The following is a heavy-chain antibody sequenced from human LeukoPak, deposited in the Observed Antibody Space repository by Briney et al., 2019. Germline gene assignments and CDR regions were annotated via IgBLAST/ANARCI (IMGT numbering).Heavy chain of an antibody. D-gene: IGHD6-13*01. Sequence: SETLSLTCAVYGGSFSGYYWSWIRQPPGKGLEWIGEINHSGSTNYNPSLKSRVTISVDTSKNQFSLKLSSVTAADTAVHYCARGGLGSTFDPWGQGTLVTVSS. CDR1: GGSFSGYY. CDR3: ARGGLGSTFDP. J-gene: IGHJ5*02. V-gene: IGHV4-34*01. CDR2: INHSGST.